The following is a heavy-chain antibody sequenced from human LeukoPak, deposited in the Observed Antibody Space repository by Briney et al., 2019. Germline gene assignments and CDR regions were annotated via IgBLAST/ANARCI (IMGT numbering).Heavy chain of an antibody. CDR3: ARGEFRFYYYYMDV. CDR2: INSDGSST. D-gene: IGHD3-10*01. Sequence: GGSLRLSCAASGFTFSSYWMHWVRQAPGKGLGWVSRINSDGSSTSYADSVKGRFTISRDNAKNTLYLQMTSLRAEDTAVYYCARGEFRFYYYYMDVWGKGTTVTVSS. J-gene: IGHJ6*03. CDR1: GFTFSSYW. V-gene: IGHV3-74*01.